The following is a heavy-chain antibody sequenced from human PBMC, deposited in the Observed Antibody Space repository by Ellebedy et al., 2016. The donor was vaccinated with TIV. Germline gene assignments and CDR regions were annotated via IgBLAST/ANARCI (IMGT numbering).Heavy chain of an antibody. D-gene: IGHD3-3*01. J-gene: IGHJ4*02. CDR2: VNTSGGST. CDR3: ARDDLEDFWSGYPDY. Sequence: AASVKVSCTASGYTFTRYYMHWVRQAPGQGLEWMGVVNTSGGSTSYAQKLQGRVTMTRDTSTSTVYMELSSLRSEDTAVYYCARDDLEDFWSGYPDYWGQGTLVTVSS. V-gene: IGHV1-46*04. CDR1: GYTFTRYY.